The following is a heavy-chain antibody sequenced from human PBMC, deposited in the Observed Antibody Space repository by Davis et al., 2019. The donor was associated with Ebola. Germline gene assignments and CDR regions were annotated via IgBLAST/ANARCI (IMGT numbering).Heavy chain of an antibody. Sequence: SETLSLTCSVSGGSTRRSGYYWGWIRQPPGKGLEWIGSFYYSGSTYYNPSLKSRVTISVDTSKNQFSLKLSSVTAADTAVYYCARGAHSLEWLTWGRGTLVTVSS. J-gene: IGHJ2*01. CDR2: FYYSGST. D-gene: IGHD3-3*01. V-gene: IGHV4-39*07. CDR3: ARGAHSLEWLT. CDR1: GGSTRRSGYY.